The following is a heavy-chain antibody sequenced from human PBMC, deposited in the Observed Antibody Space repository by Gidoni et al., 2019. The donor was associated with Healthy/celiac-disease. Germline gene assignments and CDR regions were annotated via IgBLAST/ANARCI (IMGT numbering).Heavy chain of an antibody. CDR1: GGSISSGGSY. D-gene: IGHD3-10*01. V-gene: IGHV4-31*01. CDR3: ARGGPMVRGVIITDAFDI. J-gene: IGHJ3*02. Sequence: QVQLQESGPGLVKPSQTLSLTCTVSGGSISSGGSYWSWLRQHPGKGLEWIGYIYYSGRTYYNPSLKSLVTISVDTSKNQFSLKLSSVTAADTAVYYCARGGPMVRGVIITDAFDIWGQGTMVTVSS. CDR2: IYYSGRT.